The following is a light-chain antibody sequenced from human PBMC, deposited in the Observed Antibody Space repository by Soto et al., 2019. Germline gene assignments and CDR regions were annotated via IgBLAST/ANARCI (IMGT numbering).Light chain of an antibody. CDR1: SSNIGADHD. CDR2: ANT. J-gene: IGLJ1*01. Sequence: QSVLTQPPSVSGAPGQRVTISCTGSSSNIGADHDVHWYQQFPGTAPKLLIFANTNRPSGVPGRFSGSKSGTSASLAITELQAEDEADYYCQSYDTSLSAFVFGTGTKVTVL. CDR3: QSYDTSLSAFV. V-gene: IGLV1-40*01.